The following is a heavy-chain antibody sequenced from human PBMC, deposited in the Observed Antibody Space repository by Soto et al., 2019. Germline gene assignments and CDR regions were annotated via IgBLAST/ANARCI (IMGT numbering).Heavy chain of an antibody. Sequence: SETLSLTCTVSGGSISSGGYYWGWIRQHPGKGLEWIGYIYYSGSTYYNPSLKSRVTILVDTSKNQFSLKLSSVTAADTAVYYCARVGYYDISGSGLYFQHWGQGTLVTVSS. CDR2: IYYSGST. V-gene: IGHV4-31*03. CDR3: ARVGYYDISGSGLYFQH. D-gene: IGHD3-22*01. J-gene: IGHJ1*01. CDR1: GGSISSGGYY.